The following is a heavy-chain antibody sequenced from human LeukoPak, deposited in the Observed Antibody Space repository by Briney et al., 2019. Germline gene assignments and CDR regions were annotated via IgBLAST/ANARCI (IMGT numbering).Heavy chain of an antibody. CDR2: ISSSCSTI. Sequence: GGPLRLCCAVSVYTFSDYYMSWIRQAPGKGLEWVSYISSSCSTIYYADSVKGRFTISRDNAKNSLYLQMNSLRAEDTAVYYCARGYYDSSGPLGYWGQGTLVTVSS. J-gene: IGHJ4*02. D-gene: IGHD3-22*01. CDR3: ARGYYDSSGPLGY. V-gene: IGHV3-11*04. CDR1: VYTFSDYY.